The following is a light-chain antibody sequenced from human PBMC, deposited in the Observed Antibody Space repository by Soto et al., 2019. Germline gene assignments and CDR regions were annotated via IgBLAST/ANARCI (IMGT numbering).Light chain of an antibody. Sequence: EIVMTQSPATLSVSPGERATLSCRASQSVSSSYLAWYQQKPGQAHRLLIYGAYSRATGIPDRFSGSGSGTDFTLTISRLEPEELAVYYCKQYGSSPRTVGQGTKVEIK. V-gene: IGKV3-20*01. CDR3: KQYGSSPRT. J-gene: IGKJ1*01. CDR2: GAY. CDR1: QSVSSSY.